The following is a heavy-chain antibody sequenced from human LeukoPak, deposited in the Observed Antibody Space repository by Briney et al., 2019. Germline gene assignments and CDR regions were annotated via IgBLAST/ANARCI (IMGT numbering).Heavy chain of an antibody. CDR3: ARDATVGVPGTLYFDH. D-gene: IGHD6-19*01. CDR2: IDATSGTI. Sequence: PGGSLRLSCAASGFSFSTYEMNWVRQAPGKGLEWVSCIDATSGTIHYGDSVKGRFTISRDNAKNSLYLQMNSLRVEDTAVYYCARDATVGVPGTLYFDHWGQGILVTVSS. CDR1: GFSFSTYE. J-gene: IGHJ4*02. V-gene: IGHV3-48*03.